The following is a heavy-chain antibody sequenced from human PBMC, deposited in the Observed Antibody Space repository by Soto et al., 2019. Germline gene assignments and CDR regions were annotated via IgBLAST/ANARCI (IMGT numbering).Heavy chain of an antibody. CDR2: ISSSGDSP. Sequence: PGGSLRLSCAASGFTFSNYAMSWVRQAPGKGLEWVSAISSSGDSPYYADSVKGRFTVSRDNSKNTLYLQMNSLRAEDTAVYYCAKDLRYFDCKGQGTLVTVSS. J-gene: IGHJ4*02. D-gene: IGHD3-9*01. CDR3: AKDLRYFDC. V-gene: IGHV3-23*01. CDR1: GFTFSNYA.